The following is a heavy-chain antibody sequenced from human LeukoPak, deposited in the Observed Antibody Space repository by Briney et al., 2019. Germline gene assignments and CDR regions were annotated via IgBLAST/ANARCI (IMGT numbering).Heavy chain of an antibody. CDR1: GFTFSSYT. CDR2: ISYDGSDK. Sequence: GGSLRLPYAASGFTFSSYTMHWVRQAPGKGLEWVTLISYDGSDKYFADSVKGRFTISRDNSKNTLYLQMNSLRPEDTAVYYCASSYVGTPRFDPWGQGTLVTVSS. D-gene: IGHD3-10*02. V-gene: IGHV3-30*04. J-gene: IGHJ5*02. CDR3: ASSYVGTPRFDP.